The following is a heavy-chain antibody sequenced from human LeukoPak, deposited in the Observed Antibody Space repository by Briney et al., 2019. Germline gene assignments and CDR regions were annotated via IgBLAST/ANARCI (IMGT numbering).Heavy chain of an antibody. CDR1: GFTFSSYS. CDR3: ARDNGDYGWDY. V-gene: IGHV3-48*04. D-gene: IGHD4-17*01. Sequence: GGSLRLSCAASGFTFSSYSMNWVRQAPGKGLEWVSYISSSSSTIYYADSVKGRFTISRDNAKNSLYLQMNSLRAEDTAVYYCARDNGDYGWDYWGQGTLVTVSS. CDR2: ISSSSSTI. J-gene: IGHJ4*02.